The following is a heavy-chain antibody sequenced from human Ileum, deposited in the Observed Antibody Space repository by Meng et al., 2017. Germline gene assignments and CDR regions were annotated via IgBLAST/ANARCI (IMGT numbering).Heavy chain of an antibody. CDR1: GGTFSNFD. V-gene: IGHV1-69*02. Sequence: QVQLVQSGPEVSQPGPSVKCSCKASGGTFSNFDLHWVRQALGQGLEWMGGITPITGVTNYAHKFHGRVSITADTSTATAYLDLSSLRSEDTALYFCARFPGCTRTSCYGGWFDPWGQGTLVTVSS. CDR2: ITPITGVT. CDR3: ARFPGCTRTSCYGGWFDP. D-gene: IGHD2-8*01. J-gene: IGHJ5*02.